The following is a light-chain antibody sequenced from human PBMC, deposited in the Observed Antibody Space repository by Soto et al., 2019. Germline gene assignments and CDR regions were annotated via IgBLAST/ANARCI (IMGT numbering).Light chain of an antibody. Sequence: DLHMTQSPSSLSASVGDRVTITCRASQSIDSYVNWYQQKSGQAPKLLIYAASSLRSGVPSRFSGTGSGTDFTLTISSLQPDDLATYFCQQYHTVPYTFGQGTKLEIK. V-gene: IGKV1-39*01. CDR2: AAS. J-gene: IGKJ2*01. CDR3: QQYHTVPYT. CDR1: QSIDSY.